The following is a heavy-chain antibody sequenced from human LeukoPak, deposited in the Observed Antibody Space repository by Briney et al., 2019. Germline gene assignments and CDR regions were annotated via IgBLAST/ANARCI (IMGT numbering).Heavy chain of an antibody. CDR2: ISSIGSTM. Sequence: GGSLRLSCAASRFTFSSYEMNWVRQAPGKGPEGVSYISSIGSTMYYADSVKGRFTISRDNAENSLYLQMNNLRVEDTAVYYCARDTARMNDAFDMWGQGTMVTVSS. CDR1: RFTFSSYE. J-gene: IGHJ3*02. CDR3: ARDTARMNDAFDM. V-gene: IGHV3-48*03. D-gene: IGHD2-8*01.